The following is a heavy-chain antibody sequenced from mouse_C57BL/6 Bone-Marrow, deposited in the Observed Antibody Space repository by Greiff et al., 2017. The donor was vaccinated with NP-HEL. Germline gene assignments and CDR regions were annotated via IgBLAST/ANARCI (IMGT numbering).Heavy chain of an antibody. CDR3: ARLGRGFAY. V-gene: IGHV2-2*01. J-gene: IGHJ3*01. D-gene: IGHD4-1*01. Sequence: QVQLQQSGPGLVQPSQSLSITCTVSGFSLTSYGVHWVRQSPGKGLEWLGVIWSGGSTDYNAAFISRLSISKDNSKSQVFFKMNSLQADDTAIYYCARLGRGFAYWGQGPLVTVSA. CDR2: IWSGGST. CDR1: GFSLTSYG.